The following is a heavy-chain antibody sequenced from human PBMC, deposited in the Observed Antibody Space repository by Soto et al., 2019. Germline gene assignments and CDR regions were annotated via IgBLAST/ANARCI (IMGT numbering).Heavy chain of an antibody. V-gene: IGHV3-23*01. CDR1: GFSFDVYA. D-gene: IGHD1-26*01. J-gene: IGHJ4*02. CDR3: ARGGATYGNLAHDY. Sequence: EVQLLESGGGLIQPGGSLRLSCATSGFSFDVYAMSWVRQSPGKGQEWVAAVTGTPFNTYYTDSVKGRFAISRDNTTNTLYLQMNSLIAEDTAVYYCARGGATYGNLAHDYWGQGTLVTVSS. CDR2: VTGTPFNT.